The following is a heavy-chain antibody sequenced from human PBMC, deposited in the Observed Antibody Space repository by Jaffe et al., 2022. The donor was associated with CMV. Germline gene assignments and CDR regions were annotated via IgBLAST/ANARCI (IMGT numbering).Heavy chain of an antibody. CDR3: ARTPRPEGYYDFWSGLAHQYYYYYYYMDV. J-gene: IGHJ6*03. V-gene: IGHV3-48*03. Sequence: EVQLVESGGGLVQPGGSLRLSCAASGFTFSSYEMNWVRQAPGKGLEWVSYISSSGSTIYYADSVKGRFTISRDNAKNSLYLQMNSLRAEDTAVYYCARTPRPEGYYDFWSGLAHQYYYYYYYMDVWGKGTTVTVSS. D-gene: IGHD3-3*01. CDR1: GFTFSSYE. CDR2: ISSSGSTI.